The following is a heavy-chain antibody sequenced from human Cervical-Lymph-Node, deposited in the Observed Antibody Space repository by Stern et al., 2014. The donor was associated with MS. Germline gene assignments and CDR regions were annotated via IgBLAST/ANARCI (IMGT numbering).Heavy chain of an antibody. Sequence: QVQLVQSGAEVKKPGASVKVSCKASGYSFTGYYVYWVRQAPGQGLEWMGRINPDSGDTNYAQKFQGRVIMTRDTSISTAYMELGRLRSDDTAVYYCAIDKEMAPLWSWGQGTLVTVSS. V-gene: IGHV1-2*02. J-gene: IGHJ5*02. D-gene: IGHD5-24*01. CDR2: INPDSGDT. CDR1: GYSFTGYY. CDR3: AIDKEMAPLWS.